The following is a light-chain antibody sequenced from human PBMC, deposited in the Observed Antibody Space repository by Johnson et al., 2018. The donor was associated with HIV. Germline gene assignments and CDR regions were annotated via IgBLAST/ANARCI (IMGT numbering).Light chain of an antibody. V-gene: IGLV1-51*01. CDR3: GTWDSSLSADV. CDR2: DNN. CDR1: SSNIGNNY. Sequence: QSVLTQPPSVSAAPAQKVAISCSGSSSNIGNNYVSWYQQVPGTAPKLLIYDNNRRPSGIPDRFSGSKSGSLATLGITGLQTGDEADYYCGTWDSSLSADVFGTGTKVTVL. J-gene: IGLJ1*01.